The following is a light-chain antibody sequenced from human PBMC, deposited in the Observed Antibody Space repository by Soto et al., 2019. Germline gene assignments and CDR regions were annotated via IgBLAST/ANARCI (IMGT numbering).Light chain of an antibody. CDR3: QQRSIWPHT. J-gene: IGKJ3*01. CDR2: DAS. Sequence: EILLTQAPATRSLSPGERATLSCRASQTVNRYLAWYQQKPGQAPRLLIYDASNRATGIPARFSGGGSGTDFTLTISSLEPEDFAIYYCQQRSIWPHTFGPGTKVDVK. V-gene: IGKV3-11*01. CDR1: QTVNRY.